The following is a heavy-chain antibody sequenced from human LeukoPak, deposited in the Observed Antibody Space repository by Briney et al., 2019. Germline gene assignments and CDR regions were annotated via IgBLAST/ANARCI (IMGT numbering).Heavy chain of an antibody. Sequence: GGSLRLSCAASGFTFSSYWMHWVRHAPGKGLVWVSRINSDGSSTSYADSVKGRFTISRDNAKNMLYLQMNSLRAEDTAVYYCASPATGAKLVDYWGQGTLVTVSS. CDR1: GFTFSSYW. CDR2: INSDGSST. D-gene: IGHD7-27*01. V-gene: IGHV3-74*01. CDR3: ASPATGAKLVDY. J-gene: IGHJ4*02.